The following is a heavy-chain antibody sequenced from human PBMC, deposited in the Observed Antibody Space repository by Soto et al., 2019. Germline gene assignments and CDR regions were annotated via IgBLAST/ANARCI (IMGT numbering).Heavy chain of an antibody. CDR3: ARVRDPHLDHYGLDV. CDR2: LIPIYDEP. J-gene: IGHJ6*02. CDR1: GFTFNVYG. V-gene: IGHV1-69*06. Sequence: QVQLVQSGAEVKNPGSSVRVSCKTSGFTFNVYGIHWVRQAPGQGLEWMGGLIPIYDEPNYAQKFQGRVTITADKSTATVYLELNSLRSEDTAVSFCARVRDPHLDHYGLDVWGQGTTVTVSS.